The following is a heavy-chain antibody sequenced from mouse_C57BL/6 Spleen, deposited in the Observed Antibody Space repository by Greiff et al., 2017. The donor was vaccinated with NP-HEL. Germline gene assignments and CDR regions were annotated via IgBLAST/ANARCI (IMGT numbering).Heavy chain of an antibody. CDR3: ATDSSGPFDY. Sequence: VQLQESGAELVRPGASVKLSCKASGYTFTDYYINWVKQRPGQGLEWIARIYPGSGNTYYNEKFKGKATLTAEKSSSTAYMQLSSLTSEDSAVYFCATDSSGPFDYWGQRTTLTVSS. D-gene: IGHD3-2*02. CDR1: GYTFTDYY. V-gene: IGHV1-76*01. J-gene: IGHJ2*01. CDR2: IYPGSGNT.